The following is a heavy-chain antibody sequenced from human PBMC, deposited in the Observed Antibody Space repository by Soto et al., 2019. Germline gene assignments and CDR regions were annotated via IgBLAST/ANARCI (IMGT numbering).Heavy chain of an antibody. Sequence: EVQLVQSGAEVKKPGESLKISCKGSGYSFTSYWIGWVRQMPGKGLEWMGIIHPVDSDTIYSPSFQGQDTISVDKSISTAYLQWSSLKASDTAMYYCARRVSYGSVCFDYWGQGTLVTVSS. D-gene: IGHD3-16*01. CDR3: ARRVSYGSVCFDY. CDR2: IHPVDSDT. CDR1: GYSFTSYW. V-gene: IGHV5-51*01. J-gene: IGHJ4*02.